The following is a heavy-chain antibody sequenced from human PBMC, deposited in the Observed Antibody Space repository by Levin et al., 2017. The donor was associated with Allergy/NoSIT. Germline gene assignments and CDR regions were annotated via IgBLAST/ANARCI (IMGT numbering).Heavy chain of an antibody. CDR2: ISWNSGSI. D-gene: IGHD6-13*01. CDR1: GFTFDDYA. V-gene: IGHV3-9*01. J-gene: IGHJ5*02. CDR3: AKDSYSKSFHWFDP. Sequence: PGGSLRLSCAASGFTFDDYAMHWVRQAPGKGLEWVSGISWNSGSIGYADSVKGRFTISRDNAKNSLYLQMNSLRAEDTALYYCAKDSYSKSFHWFDPWGQGTLVTVSS.